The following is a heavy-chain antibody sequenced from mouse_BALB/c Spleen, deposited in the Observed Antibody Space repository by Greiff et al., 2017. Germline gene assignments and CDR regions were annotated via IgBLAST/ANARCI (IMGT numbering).Heavy chain of an antibody. CDR1: GFTFSSYA. CDR3: ARQVITTASFDY. CDR2: ISSGGSYT. D-gene: IGHD1-2*01. V-gene: IGHV5-9-3*01. Sequence: EVQVVESGGGLVKPGGSLKLSCAASGFTFSSYAMSWVRQTPEKRLEWVATISSGGSYTYYPDSVKGRFTISRDNAKNTLYLQMSSLRSEDTAMYYCARQVITTASFDYWGQGTTLTVSS. J-gene: IGHJ2*01.